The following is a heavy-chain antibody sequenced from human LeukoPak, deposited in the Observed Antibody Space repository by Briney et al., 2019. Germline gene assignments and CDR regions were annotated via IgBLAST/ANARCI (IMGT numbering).Heavy chain of an antibody. CDR2: IWYDGSAE. CDR3: ARGGRIAAAGNSYYYYGMDV. D-gene: IGHD6-13*01. V-gene: IGHV3-33*08. CDR1: GFTFSNNV. J-gene: IGHJ6*02. Sequence: PGGSLRLSCAASGFTFSNNVMHWVRQAPGKGLEWVALIWYDGSAEFYADSVKGRFTISRDNAKNSLYLQMNSLRAEDTAVYYCARGGRIAAAGNSYYYYGMDVWGQGTTVTVSS.